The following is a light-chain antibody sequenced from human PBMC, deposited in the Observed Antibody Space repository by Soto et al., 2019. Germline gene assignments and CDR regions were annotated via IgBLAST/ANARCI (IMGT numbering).Light chain of an antibody. V-gene: IGKV3-11*01. CDR2: DAS. J-gene: IGKJ1*01. CDR3: QQRSKWPGT. CDR1: QSVSSY. Sequence: EIVLTQSPATLSLSPGERATLSCRASQSVSSYLAWYQQKPGQAPRLLIYDASNRATGIPARFSGSGSGTDFTLTISSLEPDDFAVYYCQQRSKWPGTFGQGTKVEIK.